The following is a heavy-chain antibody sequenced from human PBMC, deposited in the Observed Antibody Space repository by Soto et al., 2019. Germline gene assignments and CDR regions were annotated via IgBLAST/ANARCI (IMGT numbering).Heavy chain of an antibody. Sequence: QVRLQESGPGVLKPSETLSLTCSVSGGSINTFYWSWVRQPAGKGLEWIGRIFSSGSTSFNPSLASRVAMSVDTSKNHFSLNLSSVTAADMAVYYCAREGSYSAYNFAHGIPLWSFDFWGRGALVTVSS. D-gene: IGHD5-12*01. CDR2: IFSSGST. V-gene: IGHV4-4*07. J-gene: IGHJ4*02. CDR1: GGSINTFY. CDR3: AREGSYSAYNFAHGIPLWSFDF.